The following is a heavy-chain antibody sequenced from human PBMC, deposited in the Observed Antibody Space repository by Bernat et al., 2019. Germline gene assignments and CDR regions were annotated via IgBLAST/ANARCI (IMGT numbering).Heavy chain of an antibody. V-gene: IGHV3-53*01. J-gene: IGHJ6*04. D-gene: IGHD2-15*01. Sequence: EVQLVESGGGLIQPGESLRLSCAASGFTVSSNYMSWVRQAPGKGLEWVSVIYSGGSTYYADSVKGRFTISRDNSKNTLYLQMNSLRAEDTAVYYCAREPGYCSGGSCSRMDVWGKGTTVTVSS. CDR2: IYSGGST. CDR1: GFTVSSNY. CDR3: AREPGYCSGGSCSRMDV.